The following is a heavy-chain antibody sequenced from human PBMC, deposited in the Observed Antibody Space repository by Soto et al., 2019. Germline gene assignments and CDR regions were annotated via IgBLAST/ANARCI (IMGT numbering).Heavy chain of an antibody. CDR2: ISSSSRYT. D-gene: IGHD3-22*01. Sequence: EVQLVESGGGLVKPGGSLRLSCAASGFTFSTYSMNWVRQAPGKGLEWVSSISSSSRYTYYADSLKGRFTISRDNAKNSLYLQMKGLRAEDTAVYYCARGALYYYDRSGYSGSSFDPWGQGTLVTVSS. CDR1: GFTFSTYS. V-gene: IGHV3-21*01. J-gene: IGHJ5*02. CDR3: ARGALYYYDRSGYSGSSFDP.